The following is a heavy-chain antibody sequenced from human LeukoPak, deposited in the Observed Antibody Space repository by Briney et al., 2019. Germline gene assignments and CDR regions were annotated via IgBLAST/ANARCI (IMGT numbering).Heavy chain of an antibody. CDR1: GYTFISYG. D-gene: IGHD3-16*02. Sequence: ASVKVSCKASGYTFISYGISWVRQAPGQGLEWMGWISAYNGNTNYAQNLQGRVTMTTDTSTSTAYMELRSLRSDDTAVYYCATVRGMITFGGVIPYYFDYWGQGTLVTVSS. CDR3: ATVRGMITFGGVIPYYFDY. J-gene: IGHJ4*02. V-gene: IGHV1-18*01. CDR2: ISAYNGNT.